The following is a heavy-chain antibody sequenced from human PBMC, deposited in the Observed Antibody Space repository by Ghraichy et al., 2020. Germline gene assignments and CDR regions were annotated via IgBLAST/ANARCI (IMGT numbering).Heavy chain of an antibody. D-gene: IGHD2-2*01. V-gene: IGHV3-33*01. CDR2: LWYDGSNK. CDR3: ARDPSASSSAFEY. J-gene: IGHJ4*02. Sequence: GESLNISCAASGFTFSNYGMHWVRQAPGKGLEWVAVLWYDGSNKYYADSVKGRFTISRDNSENTLYLQMNSLRAEDTAVYYCARDPSASSSAFEYWGQGTLVTVSS. CDR1: GFTFSNYG.